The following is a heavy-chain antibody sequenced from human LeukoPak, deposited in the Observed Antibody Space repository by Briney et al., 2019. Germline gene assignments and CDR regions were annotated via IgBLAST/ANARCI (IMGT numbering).Heavy chain of an antibody. J-gene: IGHJ4*02. D-gene: IGHD2-2*01. V-gene: IGHV3-74*01. CDR2: IRSDGSDT. Sequence: GGSLRLSCAASGFTFSDTWMHWVRQAPGEGLVWVSRIRSDGSDTRYAESVKGRFTISRDNAKNTLYLQMNSLRAEDTAVYYCARDHCSSTSCYLSAYYFDYWGQGTLVTVSS. CDR1: GFTFSDTW. CDR3: ARDHCSSTSCYLSAYYFDY.